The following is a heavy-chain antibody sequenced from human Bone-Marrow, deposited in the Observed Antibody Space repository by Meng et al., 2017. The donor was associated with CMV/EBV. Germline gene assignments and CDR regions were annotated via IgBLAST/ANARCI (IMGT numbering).Heavy chain of an antibody. J-gene: IGHJ4*02. CDR1: GYTFTSYY. Sequence: ASVKVSCKASGYTFTSYYMHWVRQAPGQGLEWMGIINPSGGSTSYAQKFQGRVTMTRDTSISTAYMELSRLRSDDTAVYYCARVTVGYGSERWDYWGQGTLVTVSS. V-gene: IGHV1-46*01. CDR2: INPSGGST. CDR3: ARVTVGYGSERWDY. D-gene: IGHD4-17*01.